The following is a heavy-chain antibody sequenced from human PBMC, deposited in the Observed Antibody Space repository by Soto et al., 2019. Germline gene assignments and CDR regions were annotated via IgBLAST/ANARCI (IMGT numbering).Heavy chain of an antibody. D-gene: IGHD3-10*01. V-gene: IGHV4-39*01. CDR3: ARSPPSTYYYGSGSWYYFDY. CDR2: IYYSGST. Sequence: PSETLSLTCTVSGGSISSSSYYWGWIRQPPGKGLEWIGSIYYSGSTYYNPSLKSRVTISVDTSKNQFSLKLSSVTAADTAVYYCARSPPSTYYYGSGSWYYFDYWGQGTLVTVSS. CDR1: GGSISSSSYY. J-gene: IGHJ4*02.